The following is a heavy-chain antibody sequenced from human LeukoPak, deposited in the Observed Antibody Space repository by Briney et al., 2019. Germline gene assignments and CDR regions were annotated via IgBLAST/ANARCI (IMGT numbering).Heavy chain of an antibody. CDR3: APRGGYCSSTSCYRGDFDY. Sequence: ASVKVSCKASGYTFTSYGISWVRQAPGQGLEWMGWISAYNGNTNYAQKLQGRVTMTEDTSTDTAYMELSSLRSEDTAVYYCAPRGGYCSSTSCYRGDFDYWGQGTLVTVSS. V-gene: IGHV1-18*01. CDR1: GYTFTSYG. J-gene: IGHJ4*02. D-gene: IGHD2-2*02. CDR2: ISAYNGNT.